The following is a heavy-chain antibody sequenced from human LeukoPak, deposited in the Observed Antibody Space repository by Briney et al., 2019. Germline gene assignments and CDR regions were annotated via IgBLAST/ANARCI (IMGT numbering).Heavy chain of an antibody. Sequence: SETLSLTCTVSGYSISSGYYWGWIRQPPGKGLEWIGSIYHSGSTYYNPSLKSRVTISVDTSKNQFSLKLSSVTAADTAVYYCAHSSGTHFDYWGQGTLVTVSS. CDR1: GYSISSGYY. J-gene: IGHJ4*02. CDR2: IYHSGST. V-gene: IGHV4-38-2*02. D-gene: IGHD6-19*01. CDR3: AHSSGTHFDY.